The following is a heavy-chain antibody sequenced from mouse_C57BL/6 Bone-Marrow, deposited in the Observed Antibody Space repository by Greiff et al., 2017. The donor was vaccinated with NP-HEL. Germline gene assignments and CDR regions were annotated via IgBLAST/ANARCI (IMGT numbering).Heavy chain of an antibody. V-gene: IGHV5-9-1*02. Sequence: EVMLVESGEGLVKPGGSLKLSCAASGFTFSSYAMSWVRQTPEKRLEWVAYISSGGDYIYYADTVKGRFTISRDNARNTLYLQMSSLKSEDTAMYYCTRDRRVTTFDYWGQGTTLTVSS. CDR2: ISSGGDYI. J-gene: IGHJ2*01. CDR1: GFTFSSYA. D-gene: IGHD2-2*01. CDR3: TRDRRVTTFDY.